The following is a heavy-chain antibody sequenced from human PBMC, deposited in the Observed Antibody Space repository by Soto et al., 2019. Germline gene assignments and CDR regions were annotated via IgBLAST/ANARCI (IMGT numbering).Heavy chain of an antibody. Sequence: QVQLVESGGGVVQPGRSLRLSCAASGFTFSSYGMHWVRQAPGKGLEWVAVISYDGSNKNYADSVKGRFTISRDNSKNTLYLQMNSLRAEDTAVYYCAKENSSEYCSGGSCWFYYYYGMDVWGQGTTVTVSS. CDR1: GFTFSSYG. V-gene: IGHV3-30*18. D-gene: IGHD2-15*01. CDR2: ISYDGSNK. J-gene: IGHJ6*02. CDR3: AKENSSEYCSGGSCWFYYYYGMDV.